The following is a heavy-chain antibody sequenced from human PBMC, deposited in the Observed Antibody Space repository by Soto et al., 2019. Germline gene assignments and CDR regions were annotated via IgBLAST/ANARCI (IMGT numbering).Heavy chain of an antibody. CDR2: IKEDGSEK. Sequence: PWGSMRLACEVSGFTFISYCITLFRQSPVKGLEWVATIKEDGSEKYYVDSVKGRFTISRDNAKNSLYLQMNSLRVVDTAVYYCARDREWEPSQEGFDYWGQGTLVTVSS. J-gene: IGHJ4*02. CDR3: ARDREWEPSQEGFDY. V-gene: IGHV3-7*03. CDR1: GFTFISYC. D-gene: IGHD1-26*01.